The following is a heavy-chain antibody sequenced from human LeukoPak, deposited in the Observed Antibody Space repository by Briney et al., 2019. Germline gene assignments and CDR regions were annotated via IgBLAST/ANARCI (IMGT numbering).Heavy chain of an antibody. Sequence: SETLSLTCTVSGGSISSSRHYWGWIRQPPGKGLEWIGNIYYSGSTYYNPSLKSRVAISVDTSKNQFSLKVTSVTAADTAVYYCARLLKYSGSYHCDSWGQGTLVTVSS. J-gene: IGHJ5*01. V-gene: IGHV4-39*01. CDR2: IYYSGST. D-gene: IGHD1-26*01. CDR1: GGSISSSRHY. CDR3: ARLLKYSGSYHCDS.